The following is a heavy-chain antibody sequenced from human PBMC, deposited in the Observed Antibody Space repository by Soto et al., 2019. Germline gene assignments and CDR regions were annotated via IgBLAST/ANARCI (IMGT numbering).Heavy chain of an antibody. Sequence: SGPTLVNPTQTLTLTCIFSGLSLRTSGVGVGWIRQPPGKALEWLGFIYWNDDKRYSPSLKSRLTITKDTSKNQVVLTMTNMDPVDTATYYCAKSGSSGWYGWFDPWGQGTLVTVSS. CDR2: IYWNDDK. V-gene: IGHV2-5*01. CDR3: AKSGSSGWYGWFDP. CDR1: GLSLRTSGVG. J-gene: IGHJ5*02. D-gene: IGHD6-19*01.